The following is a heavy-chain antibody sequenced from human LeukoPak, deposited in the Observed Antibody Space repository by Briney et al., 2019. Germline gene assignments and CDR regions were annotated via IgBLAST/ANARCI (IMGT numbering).Heavy chain of an antibody. CDR3: ARRYNYVFDY. D-gene: IGHD1-1*01. Sequence: SESLSLTCTVSGGSISSHDWSWIRQPPGKGLEYIGYIHYSGITNYNPSLMSRVTISVDTSKNQISLKLSSVTAADTAVYYCARRYNYVFDYWGQGTLVTVSS. V-gene: IGHV4-59*11. CDR1: GGSISSHD. J-gene: IGHJ4*02. CDR2: IHYSGIT.